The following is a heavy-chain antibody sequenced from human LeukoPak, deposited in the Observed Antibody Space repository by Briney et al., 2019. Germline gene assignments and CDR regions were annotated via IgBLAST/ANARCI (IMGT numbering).Heavy chain of an antibody. V-gene: IGHV4-4*09. D-gene: IGHD3-3*01. J-gene: IGHJ6*03. CDR1: GGSISSYY. Sequence: SETLSLTCTVSGGSISSYYWSWLRQPPGKGLEWIGYIYTSGSTNYNASLKSRVTISVDTSKNQFSLKLSSVTAADTAVYYCARYNRAYDFWSGYPERDYYYYYMDVWGKGTTVTVSS. CDR2: IYTSGST. CDR3: ARYNRAYDFWSGYPERDYYYYYMDV.